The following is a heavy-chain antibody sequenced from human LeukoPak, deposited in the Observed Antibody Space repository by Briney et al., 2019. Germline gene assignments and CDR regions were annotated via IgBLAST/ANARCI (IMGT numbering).Heavy chain of an antibody. D-gene: IGHD6-13*01. CDR2: INPNSGGT. J-gene: IGHJ4*02. V-gene: IGHV1-2*02. CDR1: GYTFTGYY. Sequence: ASVKVSCKASGYTFTGYYTHWVRQAPGQGFEWMGWINPNSGGTNYAQKFQGRVTMTRDTSISTAYMELSRLRSDDTAVYYCTQAGYSSSWVDYWGQGTLVTVSS. CDR3: TQAGYSSSWVDY.